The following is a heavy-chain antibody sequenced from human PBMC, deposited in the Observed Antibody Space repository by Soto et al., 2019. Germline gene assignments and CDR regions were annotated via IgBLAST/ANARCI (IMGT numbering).Heavy chain of an antibody. J-gene: IGHJ6*02. CDR1: GFTFSSAW. Sequence: PGGSLRLSCAASGFTFSSAWMSWVRQAPGKGLEWVGRIKSKTDGGTTDYAAPVKGRFTISRDDSKNTLYLQLNSLKTADTAVYYCTTDEVWCTNGFCRYYYYGMDVWGQGTTVTSP. D-gene: IGHD2-8*01. CDR3: TTDEVWCTNGFCRYYYYGMDV. CDR2: IKSKTDGGTT. V-gene: IGHV3-15*01.